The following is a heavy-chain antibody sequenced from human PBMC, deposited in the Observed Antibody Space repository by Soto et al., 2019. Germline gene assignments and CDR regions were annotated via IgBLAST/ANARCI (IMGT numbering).Heavy chain of an antibody. J-gene: IGHJ5*02. D-gene: IGHD3-22*01. CDR3: ARSYYYDSSGYYYWFDP. CDR1: GGTFSSYA. CDR2: IIPIFGTA. V-gene: IGHV1-69*01. Sequence: QVQLVQSGAEVKKPGSSVKVSCKASGGTFSSYAISWVRQAPGQGLEWMGGIIPIFGTANYAQKFQGRVTITADESTSTAYMGRSSLRSEDTAVYYCARSYYYDSSGYYYWFDPWGQGTLVTVSS.